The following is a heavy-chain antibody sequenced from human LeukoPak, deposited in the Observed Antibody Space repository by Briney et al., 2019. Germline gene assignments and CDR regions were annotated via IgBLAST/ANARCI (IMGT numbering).Heavy chain of an antibody. V-gene: IGHV1-2*02. CDR3: SRRGVGTHFDY. D-gene: IGHD1-1*01. Sequence: ASVKVSCKASGYTFTGYYMHWVRQAPGQGLEWMGWINPNSGDTNYAQKFQGRVTMIRDTSISTAYMELSRLRSDDTAVYYCSRRGVGTHFDYWGQGSLVTVSS. CDR1: GYTFTGYY. J-gene: IGHJ4*02. CDR2: INPNSGDT.